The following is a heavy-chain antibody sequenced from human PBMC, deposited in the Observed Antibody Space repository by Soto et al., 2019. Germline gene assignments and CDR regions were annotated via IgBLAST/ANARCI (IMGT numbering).Heavy chain of an antibody. J-gene: IGHJ6*02. CDR2: IYHSGST. Sequence: QVQLQESGPGLVKPSETLSLTCSVSGDSISDYYWSWIRQPPGKGLEWIGYIYHSGSTYYNPSLKGRVTISADTPKNQSSRKLRSLTAADRAVYYCAGATGSFMHVWAQGTTVPV. CDR3: AGATGSFMHV. CDR1: GDSISDYY. D-gene: IGHD3-9*01. V-gene: IGHV4-59*12.